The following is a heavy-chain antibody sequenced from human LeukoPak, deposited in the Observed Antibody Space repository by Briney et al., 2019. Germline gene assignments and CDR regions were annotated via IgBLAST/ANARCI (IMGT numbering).Heavy chain of an antibody. J-gene: IGHJ5*02. CDR2: ISVSGGST. D-gene: IGHD5-18*01. CDR3: AKDDGSAVDTATVEFDP. CDR1: GFTFSIYA. Sequence: PGGSLRLSCAASGFTFSIYAMSWVRQAPGKGLEWVSGISVSGGSTYYADSVKGRFTISRDNSKNTLYLQMNSLRAEDTAVYYCAKDDGSAVDTATVEFDPWGQGTLVTVSS. V-gene: IGHV3-23*01.